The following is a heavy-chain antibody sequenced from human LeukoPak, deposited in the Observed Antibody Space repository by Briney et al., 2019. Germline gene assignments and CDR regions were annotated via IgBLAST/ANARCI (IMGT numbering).Heavy chain of an antibody. V-gene: IGHV4-61*02. CDR2: IYTSGST. D-gene: IGHD5-18*01. CDR1: GGSISSGSYY. J-gene: IGHJ6*02. CDR3: ARDSGYSYGYYYYYGMDV. Sequence: SEALSLTCTVSGGSISSGSYYWSWIRQLAGKGLEWIGRIYTSGSTNYNPSLKSRVTISVDTSKNQFSLKLSSVTAADTAVYYCARDSGYSYGYYYYYGMDVWGQGTTVTVSS.